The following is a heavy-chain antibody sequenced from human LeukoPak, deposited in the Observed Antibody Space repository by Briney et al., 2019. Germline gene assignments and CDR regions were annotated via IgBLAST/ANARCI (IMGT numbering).Heavy chain of an antibody. Sequence: SETLSLTCTVSGGSISSYYWSWIRQPPGKGLEWIGYIYYSGSTNYNPSLKSRVTISVDTSKNQFSLKLSSVTAADTAVYYCARVSSNNWYNERGAFDIWGQGTMVTVSS. CDR3: ARVSSNNWYNERGAFDI. CDR2: IYYSGST. D-gene: IGHD6-13*01. V-gene: IGHV4-59*01. CDR1: GGSISSYY. J-gene: IGHJ3*02.